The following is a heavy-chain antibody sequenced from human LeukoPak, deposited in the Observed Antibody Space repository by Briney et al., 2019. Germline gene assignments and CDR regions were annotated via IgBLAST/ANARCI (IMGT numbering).Heavy chain of an antibody. Sequence: GESLKISCKGSGYIFTSYWIGWVRQMPGKGLEWMGIIYPGDSDTRYSPSFQGQVTISADKSISTAFLQWSSLKASDTAMYYCARPGRSSDSSYYFDYWGQGTLVTVSS. CDR3: ARPGRSSDSSYYFDY. V-gene: IGHV5-51*01. CDR1: GYIFTSYW. J-gene: IGHJ4*02. CDR2: IYPGDSDT. D-gene: IGHD6-6*01.